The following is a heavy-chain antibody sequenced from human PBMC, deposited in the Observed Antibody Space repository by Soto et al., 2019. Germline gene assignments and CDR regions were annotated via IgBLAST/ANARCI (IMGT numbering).Heavy chain of an antibody. CDR3: ARGGPIRRFSSGMDV. Sequence: QLQLQESGSGLVKPSQTLSLTCAVSGGSISSGGYSWSWIRQPPGKGLEWIGYIYHIGNPSYNPSLKSRVTISVDRSKNQFSLKLSSVTAADTAVYYCARGGPIRRFSSGMDVWGQGTTVTVSS. D-gene: IGHD1-20*01. CDR1: GGSISSGGYS. J-gene: IGHJ6*02. CDR2: IYHIGNP. V-gene: IGHV4-30-2*01.